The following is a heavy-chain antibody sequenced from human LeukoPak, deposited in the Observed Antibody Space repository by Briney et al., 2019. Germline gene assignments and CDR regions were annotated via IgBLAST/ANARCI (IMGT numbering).Heavy chain of an antibody. CDR3: ARVPPYYYYGMDV. CDR1: GGSVSSGSYY. Sequence: SETLSLTCTVSGGSVSSGSYYWSWIRQPPGKGLEWIGYIYYSGSTYYNPSLKSRVTISVDTSKNQFSLKLSSVTAADTAVYYCARVPPYYYYGMDVWGQGTTVTVSS. J-gene: IGHJ6*02. V-gene: IGHV4-31*03. CDR2: IYYSGST.